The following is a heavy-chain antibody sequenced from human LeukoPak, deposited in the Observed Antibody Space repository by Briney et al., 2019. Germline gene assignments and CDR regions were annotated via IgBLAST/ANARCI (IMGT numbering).Heavy chain of an antibody. D-gene: IGHD1-26*01. CDR2: ISWNSGSI. CDR3: ASLVGDRTIFDY. Sequence: GGSLRLSCAASGFTFDDYAMHWVRQAPGKGLEWVSGISWNSGSIGYADSVKGRFTISRDNAKNSVYLQMNSLRVEDTAVYCCASLVGDRTIFDYWGQGTLVTVSS. J-gene: IGHJ4*02. V-gene: IGHV3-9*01. CDR1: GFTFDDYA.